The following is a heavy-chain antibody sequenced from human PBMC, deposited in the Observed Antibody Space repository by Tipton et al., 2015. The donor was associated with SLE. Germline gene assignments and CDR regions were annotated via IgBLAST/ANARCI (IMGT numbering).Heavy chain of an antibody. CDR2: IYYSGST. CDR3: ARLGYSSATYGMDV. Sequence: TLSLTCTVSGGSISSYHWSWIRQPPGKGLEWIGYIYYSGSTNYNPSLKSRVTISVDTSKNQFSLKLSSVTAADTAVYYCARLGYSSATYGMDVWGQGTTVTVSS. CDR1: GGSISSYH. J-gene: IGHJ6*02. V-gene: IGHV4-59*08. D-gene: IGHD6-19*01.